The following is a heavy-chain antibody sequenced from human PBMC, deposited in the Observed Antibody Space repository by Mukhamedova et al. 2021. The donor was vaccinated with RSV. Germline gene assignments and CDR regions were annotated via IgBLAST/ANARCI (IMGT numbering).Heavy chain of an antibody. D-gene: IGHD6-19*01. CDR2: IYTSGST. Sequence: GLEWIGRIYTSGSTNYNPSLKSRVTISVDTSKNQFSLKLSSVTAADTAVYYCGRVPPQRSGWYDPTDSYYGLDVWGQGTPVTVSS. J-gene: IGHJ6*02. V-gene: IGHV4-61*02. CDR3: GRVPPQRSGWYDPTDSYYGLDV.